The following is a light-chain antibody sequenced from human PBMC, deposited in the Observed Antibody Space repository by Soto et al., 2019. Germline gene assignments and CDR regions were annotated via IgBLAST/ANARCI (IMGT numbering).Light chain of an antibody. J-gene: IGLJ1*01. CDR3: TSYAGGNNV. CDR1: STDVGGYDY. Sequence: QSVLTQPPSASGSPGQSVTISCTGTSTDVGGYDYVSWYQQHPGKVPKLMIYEVTKRPSGVPDRFSGSKSGNTASLTVSGLQPEDEADYYCTSYAGGNNVFGTGTKLTVL. V-gene: IGLV2-8*01. CDR2: EVT.